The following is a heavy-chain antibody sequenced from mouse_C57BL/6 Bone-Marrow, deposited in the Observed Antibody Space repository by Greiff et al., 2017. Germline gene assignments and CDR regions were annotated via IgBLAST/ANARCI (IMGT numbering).Heavy chain of an antibody. Sequence: VNVVESGAELARPGASVKLSCKASGYTFTSYGISWVKQRTGQGLEWIGEIYPRSGNTYYNEKFKGKATLTADKSSSTAYMELRSLTSEDSAVYFCARSGPPWYFDVWGTGTTVTVSS. V-gene: IGHV1-81*01. J-gene: IGHJ1*03. CDR3: ARSGPPWYFDV. D-gene: IGHD3-1*01. CDR1: GYTFTSYG. CDR2: IYPRSGNT.